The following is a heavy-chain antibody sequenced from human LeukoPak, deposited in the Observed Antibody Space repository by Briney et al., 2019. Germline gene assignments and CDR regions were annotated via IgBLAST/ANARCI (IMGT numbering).Heavy chain of an antibody. D-gene: IGHD6-13*01. Sequence: ASVKVSCKASGYTFTGYYMHWVRQAPGQGLEWMGWINPNSGGTNYAQKFQGRVTMTRDTSISTAYMELSRLRSDDTVVYYCATDSSSWYYYYYYMDVWGRGTTVTVSS. CDR2: INPNSGGT. CDR3: ATDSSSWYYYYYYMDV. V-gene: IGHV1-2*02. J-gene: IGHJ6*03. CDR1: GYTFTGYY.